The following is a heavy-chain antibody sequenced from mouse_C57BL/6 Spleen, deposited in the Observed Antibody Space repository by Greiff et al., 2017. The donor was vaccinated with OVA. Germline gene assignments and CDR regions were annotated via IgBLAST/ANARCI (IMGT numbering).Heavy chain of an antibody. CDR1: GFTFSDYG. CDR2: ISSGSSTI. Sequence: EVKLMESGGGLVKPGGSLKLSCAASGFTFSDYGMHWVRQAPEKGLEWVAYISSGSSTIYYADTVKGRFTISSNNAKNTLYLQMTSLKSEDTAMYYCAKGGYGSDHYYAMDYWGQGTSVTVSS. D-gene: IGHD1-1*01. CDR3: AKGGYGSDHYYAMDY. V-gene: IGHV5-17*01. J-gene: IGHJ4*01.